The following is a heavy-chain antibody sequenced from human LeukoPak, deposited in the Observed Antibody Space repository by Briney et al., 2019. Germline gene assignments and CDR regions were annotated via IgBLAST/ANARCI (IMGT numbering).Heavy chain of an antibody. Sequence: PGRSLRLSCAASGFTFSRYGMHWVRQAPGKGLEWVAVIWHDGSYEYYADSVKGRFTISRDSSKNTLYLQMNSLRAEDTAVYYCAKDGVGATSLDYWGQETLVTVSS. CDR2: IWHDGSYE. CDR3: AKDGVGATSLDY. V-gene: IGHV3-33*06. D-gene: IGHD1-26*01. J-gene: IGHJ4*02. CDR1: GFTFSRYG.